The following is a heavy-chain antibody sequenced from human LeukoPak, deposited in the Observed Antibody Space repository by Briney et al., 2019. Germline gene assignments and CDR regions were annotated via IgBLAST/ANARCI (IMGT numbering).Heavy chain of an antibody. V-gene: IGHV4-59*01. D-gene: IGHD4-17*01. CDR1: GGSISHYY. J-gene: IGHJ4*02. CDR2: IYYSGTT. Sequence: SETLSLTCIVSGGSISHYYWNWIRQPPGKGLEWIGYIYYSGTTNYNPSLKSRVTISVDTSKNQFSLKLSSVTTADTAVYYCARSYYGPTQYYFDYWGQGTLITVSS. CDR3: ARSYYGPTQYYFDY.